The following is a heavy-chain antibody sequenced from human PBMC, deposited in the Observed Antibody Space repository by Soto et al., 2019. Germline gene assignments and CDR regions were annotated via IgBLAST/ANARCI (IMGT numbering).Heavy chain of an antibody. CDR2: IIPIFETA. CDR1: GDSFSSYA. CDR3: AASDSSSWQHDY. J-gene: IGHJ4*02. V-gene: IGHV1-69*01. D-gene: IGHD6-13*01. Sequence: QVQLVQSGAEMKKPGSSVKVSCKVSGDSFSSYAISWVRQAPGEGLEWVGGIIPIFETANYAQHFQGRVTITAVESTTTAYLEVTRLRTQDTAVFYCAASDSSSWQHDYWGQGTLITVSS.